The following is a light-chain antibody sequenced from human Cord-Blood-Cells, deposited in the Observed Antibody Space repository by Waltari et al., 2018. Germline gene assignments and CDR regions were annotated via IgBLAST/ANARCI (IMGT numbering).Light chain of an antibody. CDR2: EVS. CDR3: SSYAGSNNV. CDR1: SSDVGGYNY. Sequence: QSALTQPPSASGSPGQSVTISCPGTSSDVGGYNYVPWYQQHPGKAPKLMIYEVSKRPSGVPDRFSGSKSGNTASLTVSGLQAEDEADYYCSSYAGSNNVFGTGTKVTVL. J-gene: IGLJ1*01. V-gene: IGLV2-8*01.